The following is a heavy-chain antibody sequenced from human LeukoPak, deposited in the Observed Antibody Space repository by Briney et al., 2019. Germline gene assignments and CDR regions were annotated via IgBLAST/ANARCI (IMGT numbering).Heavy chain of an antibody. D-gene: IGHD3-3*01. V-gene: IGHV4-4*07. Sequence: SETLSLTCTVSGGSISSYYWSWIRQPAGKGLEWIGRIYTSGSTNYNPSLKSRVTMSVDTSKDQFSLKLSSVTAADTAVYYCARASNFWSGYSPFDYWGQGTLVTVSS. CDR3: ARASNFWSGYSPFDY. CDR2: IYTSGST. CDR1: GGSISSYY. J-gene: IGHJ4*02.